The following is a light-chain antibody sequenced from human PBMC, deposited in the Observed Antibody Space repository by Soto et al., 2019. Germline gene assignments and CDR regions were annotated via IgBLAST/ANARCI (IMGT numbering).Light chain of an antibody. CDR3: SSYAGSSTWV. Sequence: QSAPTQPPSASGSPGLSATISCTGTSSDVGGYNYVSWYQQYPGKAPKLMIYEVTKRPSGVPDRFSGSKSGNTASLTVSGLQAEDEADYYCSSYAGSSTWVFGGGTKVTVL. CDR1: SSDVGGYNY. J-gene: IGLJ2*01. CDR2: EVT. V-gene: IGLV2-8*01.